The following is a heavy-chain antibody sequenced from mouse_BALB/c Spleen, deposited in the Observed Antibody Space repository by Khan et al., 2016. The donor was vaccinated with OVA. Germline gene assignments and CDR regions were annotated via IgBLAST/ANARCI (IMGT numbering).Heavy chain of an antibody. J-gene: IGHJ2*01. Sequence: VQLQQSGPELVRPGASVTISCTASGYSFTGYFMNWVMQSHGKSLEWIGRLNPHIGETFYNQRFKDKATLTVDESSNTSHIELRSLTSKDSAVYFCTRIYRSDFDYWGQGTTLTVSS. CDR2: LNPHIGET. CDR1: GYSFTGYF. D-gene: IGHD1-1*01. V-gene: IGHV1-20*01. CDR3: TRIYRSDFDY.